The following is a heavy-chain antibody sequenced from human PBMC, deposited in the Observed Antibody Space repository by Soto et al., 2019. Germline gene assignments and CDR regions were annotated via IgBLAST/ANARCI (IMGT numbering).Heavy chain of an antibody. CDR2: IYYSGST. Sequence: GLFRLPQGKGREWIGSIYYSGSTYYNPSLKSRVTISVDTSKKQFSLKLSSVTAADTAVYYCGTDSERLQVLGMDVWVQVSTVT. J-gene: IGHJ6*02. D-gene: IGHD5-12*01. CDR3: GTDSERLQVLGMDV. V-gene: IGHV4-39*02.